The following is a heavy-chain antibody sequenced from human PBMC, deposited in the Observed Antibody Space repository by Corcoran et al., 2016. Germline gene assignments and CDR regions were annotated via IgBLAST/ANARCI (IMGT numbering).Heavy chain of an antibody. CDR3: ARVALYYGSGIAYGMDV. CDR2: IYYSGST. J-gene: IGHJ6*02. D-gene: IGHD3-10*01. CDR1: GGSISSSSYY. V-gene: IGHV4-39*07. Sequence: QLQLQESGPGLVKPSETLSLTCTVSGGSISSSSYYWGWIRQPPGKGLEWIGSIYYSGSTYYNPSLKSRVTISGDTSKNQFSLKLSSVTAADTAVYYCARVALYYGSGIAYGMDVWGQGTTVTVSS.